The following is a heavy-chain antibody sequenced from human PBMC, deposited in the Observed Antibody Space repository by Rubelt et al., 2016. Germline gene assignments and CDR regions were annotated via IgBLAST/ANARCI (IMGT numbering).Heavy chain of an antibody. J-gene: IGHJ2*01. D-gene: IGHD6-6*01. CDR3: ANVLQRSWYYDL. CDR2: ISYDGNNK. CDR1: GFTFSSYG. Sequence: GFTFSSYGMHWVRQAPGKGLEWGAGISYDGNNKNYADSVKGRFTISRDNSKNTLYLHMSSLRAEDTAVYYCANVLQRSWYYDLWGRGTLVTVSS. V-gene: IGHV3-30*12.